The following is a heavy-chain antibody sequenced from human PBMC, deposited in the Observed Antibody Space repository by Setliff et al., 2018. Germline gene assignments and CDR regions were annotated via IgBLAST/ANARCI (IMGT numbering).Heavy chain of an antibody. CDR3: ARGRNVAARLLDT. CDR1: GGTFSHYY. V-gene: IGHV4-34*01. Sequence: SETLSLTCAAYGGTFSHYYWTWVRQSPGKGLEWIGEINHSGSTNYNPSLKSRVTISIDTSKDQFSLRMSSVSAADAAIYYCARGRNVAARLLDTWGQGSRVTVSS. D-gene: IGHD6-6*01. J-gene: IGHJ5*02. CDR2: INHSGST.